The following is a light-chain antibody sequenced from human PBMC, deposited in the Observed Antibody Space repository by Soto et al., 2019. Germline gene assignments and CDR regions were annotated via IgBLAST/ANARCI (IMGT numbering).Light chain of an antibody. J-gene: IGLJ1*01. CDR1: SSNIGAGYD. Sequence: QSALTQPPSVSGAPGQRVTISCTGSSSNIGAGYDVHWYQQLPGTAPKLLIYGNSNRPSGVPDRFSGSKSGTSASLAITGLQAEDEADYYCQPYDSSLSGSVFGTATKVTVL. CDR2: GNS. V-gene: IGLV1-40*01. CDR3: QPYDSSLSGSV.